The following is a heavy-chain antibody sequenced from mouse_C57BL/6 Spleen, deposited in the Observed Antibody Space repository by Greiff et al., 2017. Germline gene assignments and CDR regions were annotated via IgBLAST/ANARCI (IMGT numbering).Heavy chain of an antibody. Sequence: VQLQQSGAELVMPGASVKLSCKASGYTFTSYWMHWVKQRPGQGLEWIGEIDPSDSYTNYNQKFKGKSTLTVDKSSSTAYMQLSSLTSEDSAVXYCARRLFDYWGQGTTLTVSS. J-gene: IGHJ2*01. V-gene: IGHV1-69*01. CDR1: GYTFTSYW. CDR2: IDPSDSYT. CDR3: ARRLFDY.